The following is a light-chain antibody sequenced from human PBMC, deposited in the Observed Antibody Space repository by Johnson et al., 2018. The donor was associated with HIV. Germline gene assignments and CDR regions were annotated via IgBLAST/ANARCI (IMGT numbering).Light chain of an antibody. Sequence: VLTQPPSVSAAPGQRVTISCSGNNSNIGYNSVSWYQQVPGTAPKLLIYENKKRPSGIADRFSASKSGTSATLDITGLQHGDEADYYCGAWDSGLTAHFVFGSGTTITVL. CDR1: NSNIGYNS. CDR3: GAWDSGLTAHFV. J-gene: IGLJ1*01. CDR2: ENK. V-gene: IGLV1-51*02.